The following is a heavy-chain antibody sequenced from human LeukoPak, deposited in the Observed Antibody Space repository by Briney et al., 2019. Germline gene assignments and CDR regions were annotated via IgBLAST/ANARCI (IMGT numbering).Heavy chain of an antibody. Sequence: PSQTLSLTCTVSGGSISSDGYYWSWIRQPPGKGLEWIGYIYYSGSTNYNPSLKSRVTISVDTSKNQFSLKLSSVTAADTAVYYCAREASSGAFDIWGQGTMVTVSS. CDR1: GGSISSDGYY. CDR2: IYYSGST. J-gene: IGHJ3*02. D-gene: IGHD3-22*01. CDR3: AREASSGAFDI. V-gene: IGHV4-61*08.